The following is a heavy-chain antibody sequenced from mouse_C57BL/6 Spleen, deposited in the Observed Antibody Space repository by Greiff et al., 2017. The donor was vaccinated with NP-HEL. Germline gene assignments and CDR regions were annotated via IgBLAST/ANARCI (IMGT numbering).Heavy chain of an antibody. Sequence: DVMLVESGGGLVKPGGSLKLSCAASGFTFSSYAMSWVRQTPEKRLEWVATISDGGSYTYYPDNVKGRFTISRDNAKNNLYLQMSHLKSEDTAMYYCARASYYGSSSAWFAYWGQGTLVTVSA. CDR1: GFTFSSYA. V-gene: IGHV5-4*03. D-gene: IGHD1-1*01. CDR2: ISDGGSYT. CDR3: ARASYYGSSSAWFAY. J-gene: IGHJ3*01.